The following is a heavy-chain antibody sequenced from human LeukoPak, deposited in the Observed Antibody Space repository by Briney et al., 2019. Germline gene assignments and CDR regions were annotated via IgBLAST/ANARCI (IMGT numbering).Heavy chain of an antibody. V-gene: IGHV3-48*03. CDR3: ARRYCSSTSCTLDF. CDR1: GFTFNNYS. D-gene: IGHD2-2*01. Sequence: PGGSLRLSCAASGFTFNNYSMSWVRQAPGKGLEWVSYTSSSGSTTYYADSVKGRFIISRDNAKNSLYLQMNGLRAEDTAVYSCARRYCSSTSCTLDFWGQGALVAVSS. J-gene: IGHJ4*02. CDR2: TSSSGSTT.